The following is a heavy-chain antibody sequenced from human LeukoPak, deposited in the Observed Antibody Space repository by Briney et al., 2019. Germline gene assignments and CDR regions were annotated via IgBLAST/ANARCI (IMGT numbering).Heavy chain of an antibody. CDR3: AKDLRGYCSGGSCETIDY. V-gene: IGHV3-30*02. Sequence: GGSLRLSCTASGFTFTIYGMHWVRQAPGKGLEWVAFIRYDGSDKYYADSVRGRFTISRDNSENTVYLQMNSLRAEDTAVYYCAKDLRGYCSGGSCETIDYWGQGTLVTVSS. D-gene: IGHD2-15*01. J-gene: IGHJ4*02. CDR2: IRYDGSDK. CDR1: GFTFTIYG.